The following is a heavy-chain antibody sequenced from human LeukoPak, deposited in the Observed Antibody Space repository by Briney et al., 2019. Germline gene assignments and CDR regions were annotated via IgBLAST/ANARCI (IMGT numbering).Heavy chain of an antibody. Sequence: GGSLRLSCATSGFTFSSHAMSWVRQAPGKGLEWVSAITSGSGSNVYYTDSLKGRFTISRDNSKNTLYLQMNSLRAEDTAVYYCARHGSWSFDYWGQGTLVTVSA. D-gene: IGHD6-13*01. V-gene: IGHV3-23*01. CDR3: ARHGSWSFDY. J-gene: IGHJ4*02. CDR2: ITSGSGSNV. CDR1: GFTFSSHA.